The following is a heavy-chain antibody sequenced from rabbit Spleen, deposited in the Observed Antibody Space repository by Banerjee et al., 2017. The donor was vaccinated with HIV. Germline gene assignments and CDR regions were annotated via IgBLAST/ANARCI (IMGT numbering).Heavy chain of an antibody. CDR2: SYAGSSGST. CDR3: ARDTGTSFSTYGMDL. D-gene: IGHD8-1*01. J-gene: IGHJ6*01. CDR1: GFSFNSGYD. V-gene: IGHV1S45*01. Sequence: QEQLVESGGGLVQPEGSLTLTCKASGFSFNSGYDMCWVRQAPGKGLEWIACSYAGSSGSTYSASWAKGRFTISKTSSTTVTLQMTSLTAADTATYFCARDTGTSFSTYGMDLWGQGTLVTVS.